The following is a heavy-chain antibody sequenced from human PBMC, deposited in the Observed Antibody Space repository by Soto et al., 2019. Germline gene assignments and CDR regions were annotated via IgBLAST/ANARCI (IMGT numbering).Heavy chain of an antibody. D-gene: IGHD6-13*01. Sequence: SLRLSCGASGFIFSSYSMHWVRQAPGKGLEWVTAISYDGTGRYYADSVKGRFTSSRDNSKNTVYLQMNSLRAEDTAVYYCAKPLFYSDSWYFDYWGQGTPVTVSS. CDR1: GFIFSSYS. V-gene: IGHV3-30*18. CDR2: ISYDGTGR. J-gene: IGHJ4*02. CDR3: AKPLFYSDSWYFDY.